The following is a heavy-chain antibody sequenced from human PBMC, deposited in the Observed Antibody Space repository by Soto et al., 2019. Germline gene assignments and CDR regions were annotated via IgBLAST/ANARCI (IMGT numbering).Heavy chain of an antibody. CDR2: ISDSGATT. CDR3: AKEDTSSGSLDY. J-gene: IGHJ4*02. V-gene: IGHV3-23*01. Sequence: GGSLRLSCAASGFPFGENAMSWVRQAPGKGPEWVSGISDSGATTYYADSVRGRFTISRDNSKNTLYLQMKSLRAEDSASYYCAKEDTSSGSLDYWGQGALVTVSS. D-gene: IGHD6-19*01. CDR1: GFPFGENA.